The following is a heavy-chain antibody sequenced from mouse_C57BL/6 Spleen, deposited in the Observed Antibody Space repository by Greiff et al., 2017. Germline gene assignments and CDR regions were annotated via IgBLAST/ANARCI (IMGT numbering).Heavy chain of an antibody. Sequence: EVHLVESGGGLVKPGGSLKLSCAASGFTFSSYAMSWVRQTPEKRLEWVATISDGGSYTYYPDNVKGRFTISRDNAKNNLYLQMSHLKSEDTAMYYCAREVGDYYGSWFAYWGQGTLVTVSA. D-gene: IGHD1-1*01. V-gene: IGHV5-4*01. J-gene: IGHJ3*01. CDR2: ISDGGSYT. CDR3: AREVGDYYGSWFAY. CDR1: GFTFSSYA.